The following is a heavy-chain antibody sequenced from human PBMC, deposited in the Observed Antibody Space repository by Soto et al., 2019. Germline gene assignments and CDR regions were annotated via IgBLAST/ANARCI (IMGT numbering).Heavy chain of an antibody. CDR3: ASHSSHWPFFDF. CDR1: GGSISSYY. Sequence: SETLSLTCTVSGGSISSYYWSWIRQPPRKGLEWIGYIYYTGLSNSNPSLNSRVTMSVDTSKNQFSLKLSSVTAADTAVYYCASHSSHWPFFDFWGQGTLVTVS. J-gene: IGHJ4*02. V-gene: IGHV4-59*01. CDR2: IYYTGLS. D-gene: IGHD6-13*01.